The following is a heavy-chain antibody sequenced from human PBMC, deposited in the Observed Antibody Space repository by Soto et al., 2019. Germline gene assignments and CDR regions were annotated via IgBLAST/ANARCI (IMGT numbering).Heavy chain of an antibody. CDR3: ARGIAAAGPKLDY. D-gene: IGHD6-13*01. CDR2: ISSATTTI. Sequence: EVQLVESGGGLVQPGGSLRLSCAASGFTFSSYSMNWVRQAPGKGLEWVSYISSATTTIYYADSVKGRFNISSDNAKNSRYLQMNSLRADDTAVYYCARGIAAAGPKLDYWGQGTLVTVSS. CDR1: GFTFSSYS. J-gene: IGHJ4*02. V-gene: IGHV3-48*01.